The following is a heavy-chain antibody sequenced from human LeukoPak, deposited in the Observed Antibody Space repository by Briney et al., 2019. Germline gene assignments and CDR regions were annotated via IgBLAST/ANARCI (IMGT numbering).Heavy chain of an antibody. CDR2: IYRDGSK. J-gene: IGHJ6*02. V-gene: IGHV3-53*01. Sequence: GGSLRLSCAASGFNVTINDMSWVRQAPGKGLEWVSIIYRDGSKYYADSVKGRFTFSRDNSKNTLFLQMDSLRADDTAVFYCARSTVGATSPAVWGQGTTVTVSS. CDR3: ARSTVGATSPAV. CDR1: GFNVTIND. D-gene: IGHD1-26*01.